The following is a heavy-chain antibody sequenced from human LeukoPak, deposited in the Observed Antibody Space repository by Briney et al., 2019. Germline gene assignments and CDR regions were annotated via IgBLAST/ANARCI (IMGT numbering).Heavy chain of an antibody. Sequence: GESLKISCKGSGYSFTSYWIGWVRQMPGKGLEWMGILYPGDSDTRYSPSFQGQVTISADKSISTAYLQWSSLKASDTAMYYSASQVDMATTINENAFDIWGQGTMVTVSS. CDR2: LYPGDSDT. V-gene: IGHV5-51*01. J-gene: IGHJ3*02. CDR3: ASQVDMATTINENAFDI. D-gene: IGHD5-24*01. CDR1: GYSFTSYW.